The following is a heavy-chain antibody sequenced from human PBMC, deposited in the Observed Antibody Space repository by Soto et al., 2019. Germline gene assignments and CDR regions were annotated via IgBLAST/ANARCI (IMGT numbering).Heavy chain of an antibody. Sequence: PGGSLRLSCASSGFTFSTYDFHWVRQATGKGLEWVSAIGVGGDTYYAASVKGRFTISRENAKNSFYLQINSLRAGDTAVYYCAREIWDSHSSGWSLDYWGRGALVTVSS. D-gene: IGHD6-19*01. J-gene: IGHJ4*02. CDR3: AREIWDSHSSGWSLDY. CDR2: IGVGGDT. V-gene: IGHV3-13*01. CDR1: GFTFSTYD.